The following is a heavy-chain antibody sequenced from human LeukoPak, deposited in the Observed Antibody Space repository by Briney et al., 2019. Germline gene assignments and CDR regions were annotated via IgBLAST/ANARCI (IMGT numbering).Heavy chain of an antibody. CDR2: IYHSGST. CDR1: GGSISSSNW. Sequence: PSETLSLTCAVSGGSISSSNWWSWVRQPPGKGLEWFGEIYHSGSTNYNPSLKSRVTISVDKSRNQFSLKLSSVTAADTAVYYCARAVYYYDSSGHYTPDAFDIWGQGTMVTVSS. V-gene: IGHV4-4*02. J-gene: IGHJ3*02. D-gene: IGHD3-22*01. CDR3: ARAVYYYDSSGHYTPDAFDI.